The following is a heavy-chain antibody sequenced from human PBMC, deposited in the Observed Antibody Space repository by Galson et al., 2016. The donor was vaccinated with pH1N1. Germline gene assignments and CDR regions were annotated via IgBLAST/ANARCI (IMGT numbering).Heavy chain of an antibody. D-gene: IGHD4-17*01. Sequence: LSLTCTVSGGSISSGGYYWSWIRQHPGKGLEWIGYIYYSGSTYYNPSLKSRVTISVDTSKNQFSLKLSSVTAADTAVYYCARHGYGDYVYYLDYWGQGTLVTVSS. CDR1: GGSISSGGYY. CDR2: IYYSGST. CDR3: ARHGYGDYVYYLDY. J-gene: IGHJ4*02. V-gene: IGHV4-31*03.